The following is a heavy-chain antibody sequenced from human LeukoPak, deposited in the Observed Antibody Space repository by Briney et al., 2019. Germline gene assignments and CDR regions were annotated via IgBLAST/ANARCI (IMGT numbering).Heavy chain of an antibody. Sequence: PGGSLRLSCAASGFTFGSYAMSWVRQAPGKGLEWVSSISGSGGSSYYADSVKGRFTISRDNSKSTLSRQMDSLRAEDTAVYYCAKGTTTRAGTFDYWGQGTLVTVSS. CDR1: GFTFGSYA. CDR3: AKGTTTRAGTFDY. V-gene: IGHV3-23*01. J-gene: IGHJ4*02. CDR2: ISGSGGSS. D-gene: IGHD6-13*01.